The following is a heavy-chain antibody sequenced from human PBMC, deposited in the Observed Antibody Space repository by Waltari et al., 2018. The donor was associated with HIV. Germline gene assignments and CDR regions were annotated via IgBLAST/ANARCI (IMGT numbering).Heavy chain of an antibody. CDR1: GFTFDSFA. J-gene: IGHJ4*02. CDR3: ARDTGIAVAGAGGFDY. D-gene: IGHD6-19*01. Sequence: EVQLMESGGGLVQPGGSLRLSCATSGFTFDSFAMSWVRQAPGKGLEWVSGLSASGGRTYYADSVKVRFTISRDNSRNTLYLQLNSLRADDTALYYCARDTGIAVAGAGGFDYWGQGTLVTVSS. CDR2: LSASGGRT. V-gene: IGHV3-23*01.